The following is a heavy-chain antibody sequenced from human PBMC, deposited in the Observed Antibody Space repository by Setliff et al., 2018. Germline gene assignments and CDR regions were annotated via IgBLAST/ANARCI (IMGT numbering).Heavy chain of an antibody. V-gene: IGHV3-23*01. Sequence: LRLSCAASGFTFSSYAMSWVRQAPGKGLEWVSAISGSGGSTYYADSVRGRFTISRDNSKNTLYLQMNSLRAEDTAVYYCAKGVASSWYLYYYYMDVWGKGTTVTVSS. J-gene: IGHJ6*03. D-gene: IGHD6-13*01. CDR2: ISGSGGST. CDR3: AKGVASSWYLYYYYMDV. CDR1: GFTFSSYA.